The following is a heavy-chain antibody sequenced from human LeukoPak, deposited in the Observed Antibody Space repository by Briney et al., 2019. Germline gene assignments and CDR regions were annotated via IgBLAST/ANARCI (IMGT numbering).Heavy chain of an antibody. D-gene: IGHD3-22*01. V-gene: IGHV1-18*04. CDR1: GYTFTSYG. CDR3: ARDFYDSSGYYYEADY. CDR2: ISAYNGNT. Sequence: ASVKASCKASGYTFTSYGISWVRQAPGQGLEWMGWISAYNGNTNYAQKLQGRVTMTTDTSTSTAYMELRSLRSDDTAVYYCARDFYDSSGYYYEADYWGQGTLVTVSS. J-gene: IGHJ4*02.